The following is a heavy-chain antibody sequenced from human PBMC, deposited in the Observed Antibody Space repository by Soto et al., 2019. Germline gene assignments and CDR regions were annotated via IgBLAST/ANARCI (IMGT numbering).Heavy chain of an antibody. D-gene: IGHD3-16*02. CDR3: ARGVDDYIWGSYRLPPLFDY. CDR2: INPNSGGT. Sequence: ASVKVSCTASGYTFTGYYMHWVRQAPGQGLEWMGWINPNSGGTNYAQKFQGWVTMTRDTSISTAYMELSRLRSDDTAVYYCARGVDDYIWGSYRLPPLFDYWGQGTLVTVSS. J-gene: IGHJ4*02. V-gene: IGHV1-2*04. CDR1: GYTFTGYY.